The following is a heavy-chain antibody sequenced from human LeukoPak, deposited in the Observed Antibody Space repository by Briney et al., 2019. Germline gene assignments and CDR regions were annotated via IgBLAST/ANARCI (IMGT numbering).Heavy chain of an antibody. CDR1: GGSFCDYY. CDR3: ASRYTSAWYYFYYYMDV. V-gene: IGHV4-34*01. Sequence: PSEPLSLTCAVYGGSFCDYYWSWIRQPPGKGLEWIGELNHSGSTNYNPSLKSRVTISVDTSKNQFSLKLSSVTAADTAVYYCASRYTSAWYYFYYYMDVWGKGTTVTVSS. J-gene: IGHJ6*03. D-gene: IGHD6-25*01. CDR2: LNHSGST.